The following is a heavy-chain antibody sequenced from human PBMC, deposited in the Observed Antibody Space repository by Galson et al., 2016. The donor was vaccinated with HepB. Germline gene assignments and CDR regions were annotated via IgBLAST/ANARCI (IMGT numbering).Heavy chain of an antibody. D-gene: IGHD1-1*01. V-gene: IGHV4-31*03. CDR1: GDSINSVSHY. CDR2: IYYSGST. Sequence: TLSLTCSVSGDSINSVSHYWSWIRQRPGKGLEWMGYIYYSGSTSYNPSLRGRISISMDTSKNNFSLAFHSVTAADTAVYYCVGTGARLGGYWGQGTLVTVSS. J-gene: IGHJ4*02. CDR3: VGTGARLGGY.